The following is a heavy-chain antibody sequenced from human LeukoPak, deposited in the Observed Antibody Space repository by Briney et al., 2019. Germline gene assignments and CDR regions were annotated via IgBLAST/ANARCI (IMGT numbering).Heavy chain of an antibody. V-gene: IGHV3-53*01. J-gene: IGHJ4*02. CDR1: GFTVSSNY. D-gene: IGHD3-16*01. Sequence: GGSLRLSCAASGFTVSSNYMSWVRQAPGKGLEWVSAISGSGGSTYYADSVKGRFTISRDNFKNSLYLQMNSLRAEDTAMYYCARGGRGSFDHWGQGTLVTVSS. CDR2: ISGSGGST. CDR3: ARGGRGSFDH.